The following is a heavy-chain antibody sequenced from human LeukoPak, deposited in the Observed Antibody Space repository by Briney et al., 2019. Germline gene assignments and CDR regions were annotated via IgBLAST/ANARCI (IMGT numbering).Heavy chain of an antibody. CDR3: ARVVYSSGWYLDY. Sequence: SGGSLRLSCEASGFTFSGYAVSWVRQAPGKGLEWVSVIYSGGSTYYADSVKSRFTISRDSSKNTLYLQVNSLRAEDTAVYYCARVVYSSGWYLDYWGQGTLVTVSS. D-gene: IGHD6-19*01. CDR1: GFTFSGYA. CDR2: IYSGGST. V-gene: IGHV3-66*01. J-gene: IGHJ4*02.